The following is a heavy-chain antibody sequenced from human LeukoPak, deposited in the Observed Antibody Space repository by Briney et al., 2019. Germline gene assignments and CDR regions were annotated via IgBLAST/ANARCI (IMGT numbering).Heavy chain of an antibody. D-gene: IGHD5-18*01. J-gene: IGHJ4*02. CDR1: GGTFSSYA. V-gene: IGHV1-69*06. Sequence: ASVKVSCKASGGTFSSYAISWVRRAPGQGLEWMGGIIPIFGTANYAQKFQGRVTITADKSTSTAYMELSSLRSEDTAVYYCAREGDVDTATDYWGQGTLVTVSS. CDR3: AREGDVDTATDY. CDR2: IIPIFGTA.